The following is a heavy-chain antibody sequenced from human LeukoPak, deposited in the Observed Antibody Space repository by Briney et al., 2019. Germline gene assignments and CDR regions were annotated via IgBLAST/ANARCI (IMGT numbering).Heavy chain of an antibody. J-gene: IGHJ6*03. Sequence: PSETLSLTCTVSGGSISSSSYYWGWIRQPPGKGLEWIGSIYYSGSTYYNPSLKSRVTISVDTSKNQFSLKLSSVTAADTAVYYCARAAYSSSWKGNYYYMDVWGKGTTVTVSS. CDR2: IYYSGST. V-gene: IGHV4-39*07. D-gene: IGHD6-6*01. CDR3: ARAAYSSSWKGNYYYMDV. CDR1: GGSISSSSYY.